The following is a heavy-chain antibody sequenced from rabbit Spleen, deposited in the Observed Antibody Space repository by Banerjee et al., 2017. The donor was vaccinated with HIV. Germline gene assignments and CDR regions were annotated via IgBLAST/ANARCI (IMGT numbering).Heavy chain of an antibody. CDR1: GFSFSSSYW. V-gene: IGHV1S45*01. J-gene: IGHJ4*01. D-gene: IGHD1-1*01. CDR2: IYVGNSGST. CDR3: ARDLAYSDTSGHANL. Sequence: QEQLVESGGGLVQPEGSLTLTCTASGFSFSSSYWICWVRQAPGKGLEWIACIYVGNSGSTYYASWAKGRFTISKTSSTTVTLQMTSLTAADTATYFCARDLAYSDTSGHANLWGPGTLVTVS.